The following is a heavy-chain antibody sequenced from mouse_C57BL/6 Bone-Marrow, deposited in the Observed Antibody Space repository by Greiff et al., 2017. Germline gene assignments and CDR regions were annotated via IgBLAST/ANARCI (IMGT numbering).Heavy chain of an antibody. CDR3: AKSTTVVPHYFDY. Sequence: EVHLVEPGPGLVKPSPSLSLTCSVTGYSITSGYFRYLIRRFPGNHLEWMGYITYDGSNNYNPALKNRNSITRDPSKNQFFLKLNSVTTEDTATYYCAKSTTVVPHYFDYWGQGTALTVTS. CDR1: GYSITSGYF. J-gene: IGHJ2*01. V-gene: IGHV3-6*01. D-gene: IGHD1-1*01. CDR2: ITYDGSN.